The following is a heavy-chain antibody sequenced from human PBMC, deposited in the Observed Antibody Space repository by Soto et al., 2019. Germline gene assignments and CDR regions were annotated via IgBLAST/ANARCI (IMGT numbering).Heavy chain of an antibody. CDR1: GGTFSSYT. CDR3: ARLKENYDILTGYQTRPS. Sequence: SVKVSCKASGGTFSSYTISWVRQAPGQGLEWMGRIIPILGIANYAQKFQGRVTITADKSTSTAYMELSSLRSEDTAVYYCARLKENYDILTGYQTRPSWGQGTMVTVSS. D-gene: IGHD3-9*01. V-gene: IGHV1-69*02. CDR2: IIPILGIA. J-gene: IGHJ3*01.